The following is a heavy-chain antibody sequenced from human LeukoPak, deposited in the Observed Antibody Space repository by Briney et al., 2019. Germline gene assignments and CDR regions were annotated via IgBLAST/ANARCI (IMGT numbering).Heavy chain of an antibody. CDR3: AIMHGYYDGSGYWVQ. J-gene: IGHJ1*01. Sequence: GGSLRLSCAASGFTFGSYGMSWVRQAPGKGLEWVSFITPNADRTSYAGSVEGRFTISRDNPRNTLYMQMNSLRDEDTAVYYCAIMHGYYDGSGYWVQWGQGTLVTVSS. D-gene: IGHD3-22*01. CDR2: ITPNADRT. CDR1: GFTFGSYG. V-gene: IGHV3-23*01.